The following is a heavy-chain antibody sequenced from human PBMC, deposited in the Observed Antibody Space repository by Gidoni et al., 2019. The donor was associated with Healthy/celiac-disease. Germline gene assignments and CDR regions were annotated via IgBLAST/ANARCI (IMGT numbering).Heavy chain of an antibody. V-gene: IGHV4-39*01. D-gene: IGHD6-19*01. CDR2: IYYSGTT. CDR1: GGHISSSSYY. CDR3: ARRSGWDSEDWYFDL. Sequence: QLQLQESGPGLVKPSETLPLTCTFPGGHISSSSYYWGWIRQPPGKGLGWIGGIYYSGTTYYNPSRKRRVTISVDPSKNQFSLKLSSVTAADTAVYYCARRSGWDSEDWYFDLWGRGTLVTVSS. J-gene: IGHJ2*01.